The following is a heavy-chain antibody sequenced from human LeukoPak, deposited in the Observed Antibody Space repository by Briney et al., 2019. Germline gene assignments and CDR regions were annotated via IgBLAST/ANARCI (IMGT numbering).Heavy chain of an antibody. CDR3: ARDHVNWKGRMDV. D-gene: IGHD1-20*01. Sequence: GASVKVSCKASGGTFSSYAISWVRQAPGQGLEWMGGIFPIFGTANYAQKFQGRVTITADESTSTAYMELSSLRSEDTAVYYCARDHVNWKGRMDVWGQGTTVTVSS. V-gene: IGHV1-69*13. CDR2: IFPIFGTA. CDR1: GGTFSSYA. J-gene: IGHJ6*02.